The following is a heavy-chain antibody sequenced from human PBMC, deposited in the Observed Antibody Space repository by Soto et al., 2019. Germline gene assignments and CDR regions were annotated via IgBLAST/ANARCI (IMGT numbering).Heavy chain of an antibody. Sequence: SETLSLTGTVSGGSFTTYDWSWIRQPPGKGLEWIGYIYYGGSTNHNPSLKSRVTLSLDTSKNQFSLKLTSVTAADTAVYYCASVKNWNDFDYWGQGTLVTVSS. CDR3: ASVKNWNDFDY. J-gene: IGHJ4*02. CDR1: GGSFTTYD. V-gene: IGHV4-59*01. D-gene: IGHD1-1*01. CDR2: IYYGGST.